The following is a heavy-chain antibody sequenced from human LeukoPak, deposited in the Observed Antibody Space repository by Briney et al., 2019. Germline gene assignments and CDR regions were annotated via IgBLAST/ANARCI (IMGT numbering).Heavy chain of an antibody. CDR3: ARTYYDILTGYYSEYDY. V-gene: IGHV1-18*01. J-gene: IGHJ4*02. D-gene: IGHD3-9*01. Sequence: ASVKVSCKASGYTFTSYGISGVRQAPGQGLEWMGWISAYNGNTNYAQKLQGRVTMTTDTSTSTAYMELRSLRSDDTAVYYCARTYYDILTGYYSEYDYWGQGTLVTVSS. CDR2: ISAYNGNT. CDR1: GYTFTSYG.